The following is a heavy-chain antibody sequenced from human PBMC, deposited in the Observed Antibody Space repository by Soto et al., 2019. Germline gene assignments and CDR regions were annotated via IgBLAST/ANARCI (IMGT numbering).Heavy chain of an antibody. J-gene: IGHJ6*02. D-gene: IGHD6-13*01. V-gene: IGHV1-2*04. Sequence: VASVKVSCKASGYTFTGYYMHWVRQAPGQGLEWMGWINPNSGGTNYAQKFQGWVTITRDTSISTAYMEMSRLRSDDTAVYYCARGIAAAAARGMDVWGQGTTVTVSS. CDR2: INPNSGGT. CDR3: ARGIAAAAARGMDV. CDR1: GYTFTGYY.